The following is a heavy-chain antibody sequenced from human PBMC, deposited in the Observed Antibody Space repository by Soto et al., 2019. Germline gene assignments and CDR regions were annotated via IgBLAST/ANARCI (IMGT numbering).Heavy chain of an antibody. CDR2: ISSSSSYI. D-gene: IGHD6-6*01. J-gene: IGHJ6*03. Sequence: GGSLSLSCAASGFTFSSYSMNWVRQAPGKGLEWVSSISSSSSYIYYADSVKGRFTISRDNAKNSLYLQMNSLRAEDTAVYYCAREQGSSSGGYYYYYMDVWGKGTTVTVSS. CDR1: GFTFSSYS. V-gene: IGHV3-21*01. CDR3: AREQGSSSGGYYYYYMDV.